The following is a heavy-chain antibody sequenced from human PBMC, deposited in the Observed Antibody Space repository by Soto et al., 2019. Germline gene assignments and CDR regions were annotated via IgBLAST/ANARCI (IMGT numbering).Heavy chain of an antibody. V-gene: IGHV3-74*01. J-gene: IGHJ3*02. CDR2: INSDGSST. D-gene: IGHD1-26*01. Sequence: GGSLRLSCAAYGFTFSSYWMHWVRQAPGKGLGWVSRINSDGSSTSYADSMKGRFTISRDNAKNTLYLQMNSLRAEDTAVDYCARDPKGSGATVVTDAFDIWGQGTMVTVSS. CDR1: GFTFSSYW. CDR3: ARDPKGSGATVVTDAFDI.